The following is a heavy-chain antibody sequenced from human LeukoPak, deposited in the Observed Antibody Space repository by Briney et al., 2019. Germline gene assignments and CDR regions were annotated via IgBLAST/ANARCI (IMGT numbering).Heavy chain of an antibody. CDR3: AREARNYHFWSGLMRDVRGDYGMDV. D-gene: IGHD3-3*01. CDR2: ISAYNGNT. CDR1: GYSFTSYG. Sequence: GASVKVSCKASGYSFTSYGISWVRQAPGQGLEWMGWISAYNGNTNYAQKLQGRVTMTTDTSTTTAYMELRSLRSDDTAVYYCAREARNYHFWSGLMRDVRGDYGMDVWGQGTTVTVSS. J-gene: IGHJ6*02. V-gene: IGHV1-18*01.